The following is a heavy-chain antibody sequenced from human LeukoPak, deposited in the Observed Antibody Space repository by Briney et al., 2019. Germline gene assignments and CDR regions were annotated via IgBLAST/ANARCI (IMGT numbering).Heavy chain of an antibody. Sequence: GGSLRLSCAASGFTFSSYEMNWVRQAPGKGLEWVSYISSSRSTIYYADSVKGRFTISRDNAKNSLYLQMNSLRAEDTAVYYCAMGIAVAGTSPSLVDYWGQGTLVTVSS. CDR1: GFTFSSYE. V-gene: IGHV3-48*03. J-gene: IGHJ4*02. CDR3: AMGIAVAGTSPSLVDY. CDR2: ISSSRSTI. D-gene: IGHD6-19*01.